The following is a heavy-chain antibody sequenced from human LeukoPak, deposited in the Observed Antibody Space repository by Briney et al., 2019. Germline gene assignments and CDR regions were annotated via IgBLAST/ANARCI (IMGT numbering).Heavy chain of an antibody. V-gene: IGHV3-30-3*01. CDR2: ISYDGSNK. CDR3: ARDNPPWDLWSGYYWDYYYGMDV. Sequence: GGSLRLSCAASGFTFSSYAMHWVRQAPGKGLEWVAVISYDGSNKYYADSVKGRFTISRDHSKNTLYLQMNSLRAEDTAVYYCARDNPPWDLWSGYYWDYYYGMDVWGQGTTVTVSS. D-gene: IGHD3-3*01. CDR1: GFTFSSYA. J-gene: IGHJ6*02.